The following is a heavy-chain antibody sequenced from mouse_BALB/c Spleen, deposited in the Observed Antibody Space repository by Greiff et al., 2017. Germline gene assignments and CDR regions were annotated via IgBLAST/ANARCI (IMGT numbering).Heavy chain of an antibody. D-gene: IGHD2-3*01. CDR2: ISSGGSYT. Sequence: EVKLLESGGGLVKPGGSLKLSCAASGFTFSSYALSWVRQSPEKRLAWVAEISSGGSYTYYPDTVTGRFTISRDNAKNTLYLEMSSLRSEDTAMYYCARRGDDPHYIDYWGQGTTLTVSS. CDR3: ARRGDDPHYIDY. V-gene: IGHV5-9-4*01. J-gene: IGHJ2*01. CDR1: GFTFSSYA.